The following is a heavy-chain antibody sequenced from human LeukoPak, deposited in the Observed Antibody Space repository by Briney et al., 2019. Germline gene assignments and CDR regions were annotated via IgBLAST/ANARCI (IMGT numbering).Heavy chain of an antibody. J-gene: IGHJ6*02. D-gene: IGHD3-10*01. V-gene: IGHV3-9*01. Sequence: GGSLRLSCAVSGFIFDDYAMHWVRQAPGKGLEWVSGITWGRDNLAYAASVKGRFTISRDNAKNSLYLQMNSLRAEDTALYYCAKEIYGSGSFFYYGMDVWGQGTTVTVSS. CDR2: ITWGRDNL. CDR3: AKEIYGSGSFFYYGMDV. CDR1: GFIFDDYA.